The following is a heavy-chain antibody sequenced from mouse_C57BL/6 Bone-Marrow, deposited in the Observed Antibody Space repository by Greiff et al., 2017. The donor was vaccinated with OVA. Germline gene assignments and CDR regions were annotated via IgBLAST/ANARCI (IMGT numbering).Heavy chain of an antibody. J-gene: IGHJ1*03. CDR1: GYTFTSYW. Sequence: QVQLQQPGAELVKPGASVKLSCKASGYTFTSYWMHWVKQRPGQGLEWIGMIPPNSGSTNYTERFKSKATLTVDKSSSTAYMQLSSLTSEDSAVYYCARDSNPGYWYFNVWGTATTVT. V-gene: IGHV1-64*01. CDR2: IPPNSGST. D-gene: IGHD2-5*01. CDR3: ARDSNPGYWYFNV.